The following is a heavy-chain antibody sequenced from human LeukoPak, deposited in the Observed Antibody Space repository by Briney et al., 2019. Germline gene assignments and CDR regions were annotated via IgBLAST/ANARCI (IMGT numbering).Heavy chain of an antibody. CDR2: ISSSSSYI. CDR3: ARDLVVATGVDYYYYMDV. Sequence: PGGSLRLSCAASGFTFSSYSMNWVRQAPGKGLEWVSSISSSSSYIYYADSVKGRFTISRDNVKNSLYLQMNSLRAEDTAVYYCARDLVVATGVDYYYYMDVWGKGTTVTVSS. V-gene: IGHV3-21*01. D-gene: IGHD5-12*01. CDR1: GFTFSSYS. J-gene: IGHJ6*03.